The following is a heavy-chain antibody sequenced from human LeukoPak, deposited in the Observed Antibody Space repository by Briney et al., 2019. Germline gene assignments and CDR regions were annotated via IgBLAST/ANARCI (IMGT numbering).Heavy chain of an antibody. J-gene: IGHJ4*02. V-gene: IGHV4-4*02. CDR1: GASISTTNW. CDR3: AREGGPYRPLDY. Sequence: SETLSPTCGVSGASISTTNWWTWVRQPPGEGLEWIGEVHLSGRTHYNPSLESRVTMSVDMSENHISLRLTSVTAADTAVYYCAREGGPYRPLDYSGQGTLVTVSS. CDR2: VHLSGRT.